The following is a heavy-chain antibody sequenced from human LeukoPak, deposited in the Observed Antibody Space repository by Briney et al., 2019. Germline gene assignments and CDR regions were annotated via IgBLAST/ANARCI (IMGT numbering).Heavy chain of an antibody. CDR1: GFTFSDYY. Sequence: GGSLRLSCAASGFTFSDYYMSWIRQAPGKGLEWVSYISTTSSYTDYADSVRGRFTISRDNAENLLYLQMNSLRPEDTAVYYCARDWYCSSSICYTDRNWFDPWGQGTLVTVSS. J-gene: IGHJ5*02. CDR3: ARDWYCSSSICYTDRNWFDP. D-gene: IGHD2-2*02. V-gene: IGHV3-11*05. CDR2: ISTTSSYT.